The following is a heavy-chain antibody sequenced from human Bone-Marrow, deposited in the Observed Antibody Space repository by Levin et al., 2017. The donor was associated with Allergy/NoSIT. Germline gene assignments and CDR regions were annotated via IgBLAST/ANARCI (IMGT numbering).Heavy chain of an antibody. D-gene: IGHD2-15*01. Sequence: GGSLRLSCAASGFTFSDYYMSWMRQAPGKGLEWVSYITSNGGSKYYTDSVKGRFTISRDNAKNSLSLQMNSLRAEDTAVYYCVVALDYWGQGTLVTVSS. CDR3: VVALDY. V-gene: IGHV3-11*01. CDR1: GFTFSDYY. CDR2: ITSNGGSK. J-gene: IGHJ4*02.